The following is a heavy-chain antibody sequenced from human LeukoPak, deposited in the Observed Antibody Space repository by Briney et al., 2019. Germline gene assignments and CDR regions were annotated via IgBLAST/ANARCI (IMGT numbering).Heavy chain of an antibody. CDR3: AIEYYDFWSGYTLGDY. CDR1: GGSISSSSYY. V-gene: IGHV4-39*01. D-gene: IGHD3-3*01. CDR2: IYYSGST. J-gene: IGHJ4*02. Sequence: SETLSLTCTVSGGSISSSSYYWGWIRQPPGKGLEWIGSIYYSGSTYYNPSLKSRVTISVDTSKNQFSLKLSSVTAADTAVYYCAIEYYDFWSGYTLGDYWGQGTLVTASS.